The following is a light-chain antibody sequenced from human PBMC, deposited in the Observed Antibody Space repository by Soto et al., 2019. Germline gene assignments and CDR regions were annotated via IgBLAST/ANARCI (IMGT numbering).Light chain of an antibody. J-gene: IGKJ4*01. CDR2: DAS. CDR3: QQRSDWPPLT. V-gene: IGKV3-11*01. Sequence: VFTGYRVTLSLSPVDRATLSCRASQSISTFLTWYQQKPGQAPRLLIYDASTRATGIPPRFSGTGSGTDFTLTINSLEPEDFAVYYCQQRSDWPPLTFGGGTKVDIK. CDR1: QSISTF.